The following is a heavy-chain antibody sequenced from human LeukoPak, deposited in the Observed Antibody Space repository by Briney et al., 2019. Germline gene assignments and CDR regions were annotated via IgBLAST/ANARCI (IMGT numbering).Heavy chain of an antibody. CDR3: ARDLYYDFWSRFDNWFDP. J-gene: IGHJ5*02. CDR2: IYYSGST. V-gene: IGHV4-59*01. D-gene: IGHD3-3*01. CDR1: GGSISSYD. Sequence: PSETLSLTCTVSGGSISSYDWSWIRQPPGKGLEWIGYIYYSGSTNYNPSLKSRVTISVDTSKNQFSLKLSSVTAADTAVYYCARDLYYDFWSRFDNWFDPWGQGTLVTVSS.